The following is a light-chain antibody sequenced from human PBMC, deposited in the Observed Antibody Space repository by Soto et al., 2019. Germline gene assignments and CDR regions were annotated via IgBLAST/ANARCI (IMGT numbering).Light chain of an antibody. V-gene: IGLV2-14*01. CDR3: NSYSGSSTLVV. CDR2: DVT. Sequence: QSALTQPASVSGSPGQSITISCTGTSSDVGGYNYVSWYQQHPGKAPKLMIYDVTNRPSGVSSRFSGSKSGNTASLTISGLQADDEADYYCNSYSGSSTLVVFGGGTKLTVL. J-gene: IGLJ2*01. CDR1: SSDVGGYNY.